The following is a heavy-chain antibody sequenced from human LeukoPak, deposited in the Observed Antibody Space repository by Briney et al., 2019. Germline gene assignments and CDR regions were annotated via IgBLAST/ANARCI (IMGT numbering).Heavy chain of an antibody. V-gene: IGHV3-49*03. J-gene: IGHJ4*02. CDR1: GFTFGDYA. CDR2: IRSKAYGGTT. Sequence: GGSLRLSCTASGFTFGDYAMSWFRQAPGEGLEWVGFIRSKAYGGTTEYAASVKGRFTISRDDSKSIAYLQMNSLKTEDTAVYYCTRLTQMATIYFDYWGQGTLVTVSS. CDR3: TRLTQMATIYFDY. D-gene: IGHD5-24*01.